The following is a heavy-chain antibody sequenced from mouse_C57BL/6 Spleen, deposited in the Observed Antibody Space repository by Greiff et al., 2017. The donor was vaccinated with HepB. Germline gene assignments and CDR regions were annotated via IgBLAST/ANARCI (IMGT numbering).Heavy chain of an antibody. V-gene: IGHV5-9*01. D-gene: IGHD3-2*02. Sequence: DVMLVESGGGLVKPGGSLKLSCAASGFTFSSYTMSWVRQTPEKRLEWVATISGGGGNTYYPDSVKGRFTISRDNAKNTLYLQMSSLRSEDTALYYCARAAAQATSYAMDYWGQGTSVTVSS. CDR2: ISGGGGNT. J-gene: IGHJ4*01. CDR3: ARAAAQATSYAMDY. CDR1: GFTFSSYT.